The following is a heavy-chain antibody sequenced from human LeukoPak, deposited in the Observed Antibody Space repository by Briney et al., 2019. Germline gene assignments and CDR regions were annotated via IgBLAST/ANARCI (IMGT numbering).Heavy chain of an antibody. CDR3: AHLVWEYVGGLDA. Sequence: GGSLRLSCAASGFNIRSLGMNWVRQAPGKGLEWVSGIYTNGRDTRYADFVKGRFTISRDDSKNTVYLQMHSLRVEDTAVYYCAHLVWEYVGGLDAWGLGTTVTVSS. D-gene: IGHD3/OR15-3a*01. CDR1: GFNIRSLG. J-gene: IGHJ6*02. CDR2: IYTNGRDT. V-gene: IGHV3-23*05.